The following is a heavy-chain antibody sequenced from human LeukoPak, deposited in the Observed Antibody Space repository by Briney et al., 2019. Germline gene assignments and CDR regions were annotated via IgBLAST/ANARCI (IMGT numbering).Heavy chain of an antibody. CDR2: ITSSGETT. CDR1: GSIPFNSYS. J-gene: IGHJ4*02. V-gene: IGHV3-23*01. CDR3: AKMQGYFDY. Sequence: PGGSLRLSCAASGSIPFNSYSMSWVRQAPGRGLEWVSAITSSGETTYYADSVKGRFTISRDNSKNMVYLQMSSLRAEDAATYYCAKMQGYFDYWGQGSLVTDSS.